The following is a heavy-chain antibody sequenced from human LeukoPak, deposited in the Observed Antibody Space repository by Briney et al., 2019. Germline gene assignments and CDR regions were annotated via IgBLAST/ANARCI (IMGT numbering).Heavy chain of an antibody. CDR2: IYPDDSDT. J-gene: IGHJ4*02. CDR3: ARLAAAGGNPYYLDY. CDR1: GYSFTTYW. Sequence: GASLKISCKGSGYSFTTYWIVWVRQMPGKGLEWMGIIYPDDSDTRNSPSFRGQVTISADKSISTAYLQWSSLKASDTAMYYCARLAAAGGNPYYLDYWGRGTQVTVSS. D-gene: IGHD6-25*01. V-gene: IGHV5-51*01.